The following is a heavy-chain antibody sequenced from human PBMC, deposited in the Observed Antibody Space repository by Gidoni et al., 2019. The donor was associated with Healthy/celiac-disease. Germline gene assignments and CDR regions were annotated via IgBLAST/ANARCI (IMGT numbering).Heavy chain of an antibody. CDR2: ISGSGGST. J-gene: IGHJ4*02. CDR3: AKDRIVVVTAIWTFDY. Sequence: EVQLLESGGGLVPPGGSLRLSCAASGFTFSRYAMSWVRQAPGKGLGWVSAISGSGGSTYYADSVKGRFTISRDNSKNTLYLQMNSLRAEDTAVYYCAKDRIVVVTAIWTFDYWGQGTLVTVSS. D-gene: IGHD2-21*02. CDR1: GFTFSRYA. V-gene: IGHV3-23*01.